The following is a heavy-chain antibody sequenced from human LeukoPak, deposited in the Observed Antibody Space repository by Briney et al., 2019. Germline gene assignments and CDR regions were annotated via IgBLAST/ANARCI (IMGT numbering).Heavy chain of an antibody. CDR2: ISYDGSNK. J-gene: IGHJ6*04. CDR3: AREWGRSGYWNYYGMDV. D-gene: IGHD5-12*01. Sequence: GGSLRLSCAASGFTFSSYAMHWVRQAPGKGLEWVAVISYDGSNKYYADSVKGRFTISRDNSKNTLYLQMNSLRAEDTAVYYCAREWGRSGYWNYYGMDVWGKGTTVTVSS. CDR1: GFTFSSYA. V-gene: IGHV3-30*04.